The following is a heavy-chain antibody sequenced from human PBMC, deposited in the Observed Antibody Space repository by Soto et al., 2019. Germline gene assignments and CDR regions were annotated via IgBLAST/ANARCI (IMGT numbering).Heavy chain of an antibody. D-gene: IGHD4-17*01. V-gene: IGHV3-23*01. J-gene: IGHJ4*02. Sequence: GGSLRLSCAASGFTFSSYAMSWVCQAPGKGLEWVSAISGSGGSTYYADSVKGRFTISRDNSKNTLYLQMNSLRAEDTAVYYCANMGMTTRAELGFDYWGQGTLVTVSS. CDR2: ISGSGGST. CDR3: ANMGMTTRAELGFDY. CDR1: GFTFSSYA.